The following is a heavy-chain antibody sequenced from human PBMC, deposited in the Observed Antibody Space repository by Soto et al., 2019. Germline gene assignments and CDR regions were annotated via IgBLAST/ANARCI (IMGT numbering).Heavy chain of an antibody. CDR1: GGSISSSSYY. Sequence: SETLSLTCTVSGGSISSSSYYWGWIRQPPGKGLEWIGSIYYSGSTYYNPSLKSRVTISVDTSKNQFSLKLSSVTAADTAVYYCASYTLLSIAARYYFDYWGQGTLVTVSS. D-gene: IGHD6-6*01. J-gene: IGHJ4*02. V-gene: IGHV4-39*07. CDR2: IYYSGST. CDR3: ASYTLLSIAARYYFDY.